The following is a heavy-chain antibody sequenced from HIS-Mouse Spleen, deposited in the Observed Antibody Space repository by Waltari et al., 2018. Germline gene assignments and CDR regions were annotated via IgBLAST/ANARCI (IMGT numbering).Heavy chain of an antibody. V-gene: IGHV4-39*07. Sequence: LQLQESGPGLVEPSDALSLSCTVSGGCRRSSSYYWGWIRQPPGKGLEWIGSIYYSGSTYYNPSLKSRVTISVDTSKNQFSLKLSSVTAADTAVYYCAREIPYSSSWYDWYFDLWGRGTLVTVSS. CDR1: GGCRRSSSYY. J-gene: IGHJ2*01. CDR3: AREIPYSSSWYDWYFDL. D-gene: IGHD6-13*01. CDR2: IYYSGST.